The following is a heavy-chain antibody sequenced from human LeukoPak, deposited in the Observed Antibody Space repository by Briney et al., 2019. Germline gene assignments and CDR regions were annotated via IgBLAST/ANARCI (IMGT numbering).Heavy chain of an antibody. Sequence: ASVKVSCKASGYTFTSYYMHWVRQAPGQGLEWMGIINPSGGSTSYAQKFQGRVTMTRDTSTSTVYMELSSLRSEDTAVYYCARAGYCSSTSCPNWNYYIPDYWGQGTLVTVSS. J-gene: IGHJ4*02. CDR1: GYTFTSYY. V-gene: IGHV1-46*01. D-gene: IGHD2-2*01. CDR2: INPSGGST. CDR3: ARAGYCSSTSCPNWNYYIPDY.